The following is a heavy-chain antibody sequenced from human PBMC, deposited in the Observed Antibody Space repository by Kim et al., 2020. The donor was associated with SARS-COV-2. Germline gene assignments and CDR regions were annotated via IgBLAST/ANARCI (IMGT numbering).Heavy chain of an antibody. J-gene: IGHJ3*02. CDR1: GGSFSDYY. CDR2: INHIGGT. V-gene: IGHV4-34*01. Sequence: SETLSLTCAVYGGSFSDYYWSWIRQPPGKGLEWIGEINHIGGTNYNPSLKGRLSISVDTSRNQFSLSLSSVTAADTAVYYCARVVDTTTPDTFDIWGQGTMVTVSS. D-gene: IGHD1-26*01. CDR3: ARVVDTTTPDTFDI.